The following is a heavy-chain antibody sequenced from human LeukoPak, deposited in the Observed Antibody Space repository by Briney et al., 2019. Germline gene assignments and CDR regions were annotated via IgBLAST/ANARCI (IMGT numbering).Heavy chain of an antibody. Sequence: PGGSLRLSCAASGFTFSSYAMHWVRQAPGKGLEWVAAISYDGSNKYYADSVKGRFTISRDNSKNTLYLQMNSLRAEDTAVYYCASSYSSGWYSSGVDYWGQGTLVTVSS. J-gene: IGHJ4*02. CDR2: ISYDGSNK. V-gene: IGHV3-30*04. CDR1: GFTFSSYA. D-gene: IGHD6-19*01. CDR3: ASSYSSGWYSSGVDY.